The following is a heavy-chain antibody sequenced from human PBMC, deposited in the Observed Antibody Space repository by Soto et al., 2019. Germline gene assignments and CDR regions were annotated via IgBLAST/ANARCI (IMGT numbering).Heavy chain of an antibody. Sequence: QITLKESGPTLVKPTQTLTLTCTFSGFSLTTRGVGVGWIRQPPGKALECLALIYWDDDKRYSPSLQSRLSITKETSKNQVVLTMTNVDPVDTATYYCAHIPNYYQYDWFDPWGQGTLGSVSS. CDR1: GFSLTTRGVG. J-gene: IGHJ5*02. D-gene: IGHD3-16*01. V-gene: IGHV2-5*02. CDR2: IYWDDDK. CDR3: AHIPNYYQYDWFDP.